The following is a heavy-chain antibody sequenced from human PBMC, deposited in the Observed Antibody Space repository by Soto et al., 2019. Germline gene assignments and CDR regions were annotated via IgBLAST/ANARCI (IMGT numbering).Heavy chain of an antibody. Sequence: QVQLVQSGAEVKKPGASVKVSCKASGYTFTGYYMHWVRQAPGQGLEWMGWINPNSGGTNHAQKFQGRVTMTRDTSISTAYMELSRLRSDDTAVYYCARLPRMVKLLGFDYWGQGTLVTVSS. V-gene: IGHV1-2*02. J-gene: IGHJ4*02. D-gene: IGHD1-7*01. CDR1: GYTFTGYY. CDR3: ARLPRMVKLLGFDY. CDR2: INPNSGGT.